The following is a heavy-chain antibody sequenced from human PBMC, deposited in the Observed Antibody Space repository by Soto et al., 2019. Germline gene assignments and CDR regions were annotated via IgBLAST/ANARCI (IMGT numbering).Heavy chain of an antibody. D-gene: IGHD3-10*01. Sequence: QVQLQESGPGLVKPSQTLSLTCTVSGGSISSGGYYWSWIRQHPGKGLEWIGYIYYSGSTYYNPSAXTPVTISVDTSKXPFXLXQSSVTAADTAVYYCARDGHYYYGSGSYYSLDAFDIWGQGTMVTVSS. CDR3: ARDGHYYYGSGSYYSLDAFDI. CDR2: IYYSGST. V-gene: IGHV4-31*01. J-gene: IGHJ3*02. CDR1: GGSISSGGYY.